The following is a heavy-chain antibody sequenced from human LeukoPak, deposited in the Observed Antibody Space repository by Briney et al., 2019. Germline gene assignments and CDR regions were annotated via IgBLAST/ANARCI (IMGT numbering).Heavy chain of an antibody. J-gene: IGHJ3*02. D-gene: IGHD2-2*01. CDR3: ARVNQLLFPDAFDI. V-gene: IGHV4-59*01. CDR2: IYHSGST. CDR1: GGSIRSYY. Sequence: SETLSLTCTVSGGSIRSYYWSWIRQPPGKGLEWIGYIYHSGSTNYNPSLKSRVTISVDTSKNQFSLKLSSVTAADTAVYYCARVNQLLFPDAFDIWGQGTMVTVSS.